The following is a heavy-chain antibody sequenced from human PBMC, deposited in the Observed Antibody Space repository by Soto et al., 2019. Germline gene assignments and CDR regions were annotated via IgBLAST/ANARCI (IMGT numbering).Heavy chain of an antibody. D-gene: IGHD5-18*01. CDR1: GGTIRSYY. J-gene: IGHJ4*02. Sequence: XXTLDLPSAFSGGTIRSYYVPWILQPPGKGLEWIGSIYYSGSTNYNPSLKSRVTISVDTSKNQFSLKLSSVTAADTAVYYCARMKLDTAMVINYFDYWGQGTLVTVS. CDR3: ARMKLDTAMVINYFDY. V-gene: IGHV4-59*08. CDR2: IYYSGST.